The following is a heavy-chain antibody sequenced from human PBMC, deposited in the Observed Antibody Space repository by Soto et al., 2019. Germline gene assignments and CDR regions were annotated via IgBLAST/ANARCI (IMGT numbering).Heavy chain of an antibody. J-gene: IGHJ4*02. D-gene: IGHD4-17*01. CDR1: GFTFSSYG. V-gene: IGHV3-30*18. CDR3: AKETVTTSPADY. Sequence: QVQLVESGGGVVQPGRSLRLSCAASGFTFSSYGMHWVRQAPGKGLEWVAVISYDGSNKYYADSVKGRFTISRDNSKNTLYLQMNSLSAEDTAVYYCAKETVTTSPADYWGQGTLVTVSS. CDR2: ISYDGSNK.